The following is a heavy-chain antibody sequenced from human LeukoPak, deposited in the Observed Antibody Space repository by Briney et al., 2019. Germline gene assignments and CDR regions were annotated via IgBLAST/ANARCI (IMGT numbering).Heavy chain of an antibody. D-gene: IGHD3-3*01. J-gene: IGHJ4*02. CDR1: GFTFSSYW. Sequence: GGSLRLSCAASGFTFSSYWESWVCQAPRKGLEWVANIKQDGSENSYVDSVNGRFPISRHNAKNSLYLQMNSLRAEDTAVYYCARDENYDFWSGYYPDYWGQGTLVTVSS. CDR2: IKQDGSEN. CDR3: ARDENYDFWSGYYPDY. V-gene: IGHV3-7*01.